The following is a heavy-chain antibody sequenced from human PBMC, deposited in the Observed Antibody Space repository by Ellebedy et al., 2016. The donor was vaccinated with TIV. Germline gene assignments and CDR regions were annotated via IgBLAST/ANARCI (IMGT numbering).Heavy chain of an antibody. CDR2: ISYDGSNK. V-gene: IGHV3-30*18. CDR3: AKDQLGIPDY. J-gene: IGHJ4*02. CDR1: GFTFSSYG. D-gene: IGHD7-27*01. Sequence: GGSLRLSXAASGFTFSSYGMHWVRQAPGKGLEWVAVISYDGSNKYYADSVKGRFTISRDNSKNTLYLQMNSLRAEDTAVYYCAKDQLGIPDYWGQGTLVTVSS.